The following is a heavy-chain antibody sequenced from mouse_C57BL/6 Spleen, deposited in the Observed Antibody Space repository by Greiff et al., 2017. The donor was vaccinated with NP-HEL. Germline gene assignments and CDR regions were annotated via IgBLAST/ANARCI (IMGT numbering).Heavy chain of an antibody. J-gene: IGHJ3*01. CDR3: ARSNGYIPFAD. D-gene: IGHD2-2*01. Sequence: EVKLMESGPGLAKPSQTLSLTCSVTGYSITSDYWNWIRKFPGNKLEYMGSISYSGSTYYNQSLKSRISIIRDTSKNQYYLHVNSMTTEDTATYYCARSNGYIPFADWGQGTLVTVSA. V-gene: IGHV3-8*01. CDR2: ISYSGST. CDR1: GYSITSDY.